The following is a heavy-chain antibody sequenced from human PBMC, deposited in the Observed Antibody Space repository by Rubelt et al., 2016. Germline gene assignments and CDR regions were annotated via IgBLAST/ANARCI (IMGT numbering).Heavy chain of an antibody. V-gene: IGHV1-18*01. D-gene: IGHD3-10*01. J-gene: IGHJ5*02. Sequence: VRQAPGQGLEWMGWISAYTGNTNYAQKLQGRVTMTTDTSTSTAYMELRSLRSDDTAVYYCARDWDYYGSGSYYLWGQGTLVTVSS. CDR2: ISAYTGNT. CDR3: ARDWDYYGSGSYYL.